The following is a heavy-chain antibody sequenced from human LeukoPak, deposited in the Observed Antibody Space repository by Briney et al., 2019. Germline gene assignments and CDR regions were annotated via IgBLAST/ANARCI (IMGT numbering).Heavy chain of an antibody. V-gene: IGHV4-59*08. CDR2: IYYSGST. CDR1: GGSISSYY. CDR3: ARGKSKFDY. Sequence: SETLSPTCTVSGGSISSYYWSWIRQPPGKGLEWIGYIYYSGSTNYNPSLKSRVTISVDRSKNQFSLKLSSVTAADTAIYYCARGKSKFDYWGQGTLVTVSS. J-gene: IGHJ4*02.